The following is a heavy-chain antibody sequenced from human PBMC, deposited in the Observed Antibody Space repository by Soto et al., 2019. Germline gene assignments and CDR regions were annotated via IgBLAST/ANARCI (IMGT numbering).Heavy chain of an antibody. D-gene: IGHD5-12*01. V-gene: IGHV4-59*08. J-gene: IGHJ4*02. Sequence: SETLSLTCTVSGGSITSYYWSWIRQPPGKGLEWIGYIYFSGSANYNPSLKSRVTISVDTSKNQFSLKMSSVTAADTAVYYCVRRYSGYGDYWGQGTLVTVSS. CDR2: IYFSGSA. CDR3: VRRYSGYGDY. CDR1: GGSITSYY.